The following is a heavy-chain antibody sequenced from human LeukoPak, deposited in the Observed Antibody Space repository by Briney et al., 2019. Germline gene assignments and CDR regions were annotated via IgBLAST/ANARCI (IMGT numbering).Heavy chain of an antibody. Sequence: SVKVSCKASGGTFSNYAISWVRQAPGQGLEWMGGIIPILGTANYAPKFQDRVTISMDESTSTSFMELRSLRSEDTAVYYCANGNYYDRSGNHHRIYNWSTPGAREPWSPSPQ. CDR1: GGTFSNYA. D-gene: IGHD3-22*01. CDR3: ANGNYYDRSGNHHRIYNWSTP. CDR2: IIPILGTA. V-gene: IGHV1-69*05. J-gene: IGHJ5*02.